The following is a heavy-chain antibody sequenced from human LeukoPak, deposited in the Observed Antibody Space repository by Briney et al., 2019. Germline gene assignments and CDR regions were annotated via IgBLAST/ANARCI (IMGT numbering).Heavy chain of an antibody. Sequence: PGGSLRLSCAASGITFSDYYMSWIRQAPGKGLEWVSYISSSGSTIFYADSVKGRFTISRDNAKNSLYLQMNSLRAEDTAVYYCARHHLTGTYWWFDPWGQGTPVTVSS. D-gene: IGHD1-20*01. CDR2: ISSSGSTI. CDR1: GITFSDYY. CDR3: ARHHLTGTYWWFDP. V-gene: IGHV3-11*01. J-gene: IGHJ5*02.